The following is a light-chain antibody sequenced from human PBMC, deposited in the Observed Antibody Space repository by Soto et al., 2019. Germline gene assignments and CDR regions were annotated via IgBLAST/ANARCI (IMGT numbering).Light chain of an antibody. Sequence: QSVLTQPPSVSGAPGQRVTISCTGSSSNIGAGYDVHWYQQLPGTAPKLLIFDHSNRPSGVPDRFSGSKSGTSASLAITGLQAEDEADYYCQSYDGSLGVFGTGTKLTVL. CDR2: DHS. CDR3: QSYDGSLGV. J-gene: IGLJ1*01. CDR1: SSNIGAGYD. V-gene: IGLV1-40*01.